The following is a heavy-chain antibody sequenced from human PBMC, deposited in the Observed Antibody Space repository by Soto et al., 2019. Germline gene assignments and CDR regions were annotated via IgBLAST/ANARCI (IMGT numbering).Heavy chain of an antibody. CDR1: GYTFSTCL. Sequence: GESLKISCQGPGYTFSTCLIGWVRQKPGQGLEWMGAIYPADSDTRYTPSFEGHVTFSADKSLSTAYLQWNSLRASDTARYYCARRRAWNDAFDFWGQGVLVTVSS. CDR3: ARRRAWNDAFDF. V-gene: IGHV5-51*01. D-gene: IGHD1-1*01. CDR2: IYPADSDT. J-gene: IGHJ4*02.